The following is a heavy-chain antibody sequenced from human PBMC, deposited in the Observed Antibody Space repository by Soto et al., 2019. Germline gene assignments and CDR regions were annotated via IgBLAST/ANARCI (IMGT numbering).Heavy chain of an antibody. CDR1: GYTLTELS. V-gene: IGHV1-24*01. J-gene: IGHJ4*02. D-gene: IGHD3-9*01. CDR3: ATTRTDYDILTGYSVVADY. CDR2: FDPEDGET. Sequence: ASVKVSCKVSGYTLTELSIHWVRQAPGKGLEWMGGFDPEDGETIYAQKFQGRVTMTEDTSTDTAYMELSSLRSEDTAVYYCATTRTDYDILTGYSVVADYWGQGTLVTVSS.